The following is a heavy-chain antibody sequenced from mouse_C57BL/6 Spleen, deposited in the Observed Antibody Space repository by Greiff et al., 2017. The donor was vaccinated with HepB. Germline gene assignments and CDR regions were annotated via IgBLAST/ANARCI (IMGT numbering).Heavy chain of an antibody. CDR3: AREGLFITTVVADY. D-gene: IGHD1-1*01. CDR1: GYTFTSYW. V-gene: IGHV1-53*01. CDR2: INPSNGGT. Sequence: QVQLKQSGTELVKPGASVKLSCKASGYTFTSYWMHWVKQRPGQGLEWIGNINPSNGGTNYNEKFKSKATLTVDKSSSTAYMQLSSLTSEDSAVYYCAREGLFITTVVADYWGQGTTLTVSS. J-gene: IGHJ2*01.